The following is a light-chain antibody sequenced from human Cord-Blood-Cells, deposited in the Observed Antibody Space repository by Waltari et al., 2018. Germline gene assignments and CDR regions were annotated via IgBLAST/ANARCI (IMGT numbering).Light chain of an antibody. CDR3: QQYGSSLALT. CDR2: GAS. J-gene: IGKJ4*01. CDR1: QSVSSSY. V-gene: IGKV3-20*01. Sequence: EIVLTQSPGTLSLSSGERATLSCRASQSVSSSYLAWYQQKPGQDPRLLIYGASSRATGIPDRFSGSGSGTDFTLTISRLEPEDFAVYYCQQYGSSLALTFGGGTKVEIK.